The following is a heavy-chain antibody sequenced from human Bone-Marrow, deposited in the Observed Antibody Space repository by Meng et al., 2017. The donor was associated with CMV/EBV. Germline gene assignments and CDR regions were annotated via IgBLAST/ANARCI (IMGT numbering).Heavy chain of an antibody. Sequence: ASVKVSCKASGYTFTSYDINWVRQATGQGLEWMGWMNPNSGGTNYAQKFQGRVTMTRDTSISTAYMELSSLRSDDTAVYYCASPQQDAFDIWGQGTMVTVSS. J-gene: IGHJ3*02. CDR3: ASPQQDAFDI. V-gene: IGHV1-2*02. CDR2: MNPNSGGT. D-gene: IGHD2-2*01. CDR1: GYTFTSYD.